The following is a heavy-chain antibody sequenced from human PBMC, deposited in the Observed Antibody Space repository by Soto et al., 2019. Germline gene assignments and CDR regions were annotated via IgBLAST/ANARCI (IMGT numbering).Heavy chain of an antibody. CDR3: ARDSIPHCTNGVCYYYYYGMDV. Sequence: SVKVSCKASGGTFSSYAISWVRQAPGQGLEWMGGIIPIFGTANYAQKFQGRVTITADESTSTAYMELSSLRSEDTAVYYCARDSIPHCTNGVCYYYYYGMDVWGQGTTVTVPS. CDR1: GGTFSSYA. J-gene: IGHJ6*02. V-gene: IGHV1-69*13. CDR2: IIPIFGTA. D-gene: IGHD2-8*01.